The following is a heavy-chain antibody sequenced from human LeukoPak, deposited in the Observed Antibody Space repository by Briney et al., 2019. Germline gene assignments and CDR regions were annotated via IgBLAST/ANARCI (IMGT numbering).Heavy chain of an antibody. J-gene: IGHJ5*02. CDR2: IYYSGST. D-gene: IGHD5-12*01. CDR1: GGSISSGDYY. Sequence: SETLSLTCTVSGGSISSGDYYWSRIRQPPGKGLEWIGYIYYSGSTYYNPSLKSRVTISVDTSKNQFSLKLSSVTAADTAVYYCAREDGYDVNWFDPWGQGTLVTVSS. V-gene: IGHV4-30-4*01. CDR3: AREDGYDVNWFDP.